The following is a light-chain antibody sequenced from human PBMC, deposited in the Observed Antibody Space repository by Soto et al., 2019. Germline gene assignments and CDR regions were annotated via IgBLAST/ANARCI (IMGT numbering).Light chain of an antibody. J-gene: IGKJ5*01. CDR2: GAS. CDR1: QSVSSSQ. Sequence: ISLTGTPGSRALAPVSRATVSFKNSQSVSSSQLAWYQQKPGQAPRLLMYGASSRATGIPDRLSGSGSGTDFTLTVSRLEPEDFAVYYCQQYGSSPITFGQGTRLEN. CDR3: QQYGSSPIT. V-gene: IGKV3-20*01.